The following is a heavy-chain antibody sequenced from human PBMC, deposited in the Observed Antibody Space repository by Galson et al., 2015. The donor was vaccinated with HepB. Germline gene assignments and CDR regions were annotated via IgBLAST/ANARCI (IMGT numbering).Heavy chain of an antibody. CDR1: GFTFSSYW. Sequence: SLRLSCAASGFTFSSYWMSWVRQAPGKGLEWVANIKKDGSEKYYVDPVKGRLTISRDNAKNSLYLQMNSLRAEDTAVYYCVREDYGNYYHYGMDVWGQGTTVTVSS. CDR2: IKKDGSEK. V-gene: IGHV3-7*03. J-gene: IGHJ6*02. CDR3: VREDYGNYYHYGMDV. D-gene: IGHD4/OR15-4a*01.